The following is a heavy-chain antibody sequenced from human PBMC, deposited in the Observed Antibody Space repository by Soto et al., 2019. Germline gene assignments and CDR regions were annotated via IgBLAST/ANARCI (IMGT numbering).Heavy chain of an antibody. Sequence: QVQLVQSGAEVKKPGASVKVSCKASGYTFIRNGISWVRQAPGQGLGWMGWISAYNGNTEYAQKFQGRVTMTTDTSTSTAYMELRNLRSDDTAVYYCARDSATLVPGVWGQGTTVTVSS. D-gene: IGHD3-10*01. CDR2: ISAYNGNT. CDR1: GYTFIRNG. CDR3: ARDSATLVPGV. J-gene: IGHJ6*02. V-gene: IGHV1-18*01.